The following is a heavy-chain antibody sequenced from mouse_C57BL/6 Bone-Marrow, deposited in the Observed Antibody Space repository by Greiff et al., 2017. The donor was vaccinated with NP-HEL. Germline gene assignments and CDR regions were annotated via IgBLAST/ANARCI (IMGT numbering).Heavy chain of an antibody. CDR1: GFTFTDYY. D-gene: IGHD2-1*01. Sequence: EVMLVESGGGLVQPGGSLSLSCAASGFTFTDYYMSWVRQPPGKALEWLGFIRNKANGYPTEYSASVKGRFTISRDNSQSILYLQMNALRAEDSATYYCARSIYYGNFDYRGQGTTLTVSS. CDR2: IRNKANGYPT. V-gene: IGHV7-3*01. CDR3: ARSIYYGNFDY. J-gene: IGHJ2*01.